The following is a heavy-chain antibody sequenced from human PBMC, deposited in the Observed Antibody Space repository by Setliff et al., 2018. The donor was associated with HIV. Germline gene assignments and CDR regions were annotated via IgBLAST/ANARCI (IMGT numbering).Heavy chain of an antibody. Sequence: GGSLRLSCAASGFTFSNYGIHWVRQAPGKGLEWVAVISYDGSNKYYADSVKGRFTISRDNSKKTLYLQMNSLRAEDTAVYYCAKEHADYYDSSGYYFDYWGQGTRVTVSS. CDR1: GFTFSNYG. CDR3: AKEHADYYDSSGYYFDY. D-gene: IGHD3-22*01. J-gene: IGHJ4*02. V-gene: IGHV3-30*18. CDR2: ISYDGSNK.